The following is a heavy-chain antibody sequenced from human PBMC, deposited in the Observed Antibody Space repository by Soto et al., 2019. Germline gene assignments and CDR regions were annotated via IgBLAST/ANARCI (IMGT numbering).Heavy chain of an antibody. J-gene: IGHJ4*02. CDR2: ISGSDGST. V-gene: IGHV3-23*01. CDR3: AKDRFCSGGSCYTDY. D-gene: IGHD2-15*01. CDR1: GFTFSSYA. Sequence: EVQLLESGGGLAQPGGSLRLSCAASGFTFSSYAMSWARQAPGKGLEWVSSISGSDGSTYYADSVKGRFTISRDNAKNTLSLQMNSLRAEDPDVYYCAKDRFCSGGSCYTDYWGQGTLVTVSS.